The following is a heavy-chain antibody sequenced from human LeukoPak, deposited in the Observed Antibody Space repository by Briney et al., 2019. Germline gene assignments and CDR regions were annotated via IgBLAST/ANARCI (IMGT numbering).Heavy chain of an antibody. CDR1: GFTFSSYW. V-gene: IGHV3-74*01. Sequence: PGGSLRLSCAASGFTFSSYWMHWVRQAPGKGLVWVSCINSDGSSTSYADSVKGRFTNSRDNAKNTLYLQMNSLRAEDTAVYYCARERRGSGSYPTFGYWGQGTLVTVSS. D-gene: IGHD3-10*01. J-gene: IGHJ4*02. CDR2: INSDGSST. CDR3: ARERRGSGSYPTFGY.